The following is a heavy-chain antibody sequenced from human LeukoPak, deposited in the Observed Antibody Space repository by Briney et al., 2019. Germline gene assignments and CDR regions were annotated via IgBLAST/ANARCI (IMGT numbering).Heavy chain of an antibody. V-gene: IGHV3-23*01. D-gene: IGHD6-13*01. CDR2: ISGSGGST. J-gene: IGHJ3*02. CDR1: GFTFSSYA. CDR3: AKTKGSSWYWPAFDI. Sequence: PGGSLRLSCATSGFTFSSYAMSWVRQAPGKGLEWVSAISGSGGSTYYADSVKGRFTISRDNSKNTLYLQMSSLRAEDTAVYYCAKTKGSSWYWPAFDIWGQGTMVTVSS.